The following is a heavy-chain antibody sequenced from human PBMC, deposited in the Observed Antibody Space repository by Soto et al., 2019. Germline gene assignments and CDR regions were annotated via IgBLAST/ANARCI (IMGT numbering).Heavy chain of an antibody. D-gene: IGHD2-15*01. J-gene: IGHJ4*02. V-gene: IGHV1-69*02. Sequence: QVQLVQSGAEVKKPGSSVKVSCKASGGTFSSYTISWVRQAPGQGLEWMGRIIPILGIANYAQKFQGRVTITADKSTSTAYMELSSLRSEDTAVSYCASGGGYCSGGSCYSEWGQGTLVTVSS. CDR2: IIPILGIA. CDR3: ASGGGYCSGGSCYSE. CDR1: GGTFSSYT.